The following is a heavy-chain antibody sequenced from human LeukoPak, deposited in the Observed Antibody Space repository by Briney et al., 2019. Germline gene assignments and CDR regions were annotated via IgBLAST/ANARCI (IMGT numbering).Heavy chain of an antibody. CDR3: ARAGIGYCTDNTCSPDY. D-gene: IGHD2-8*02. J-gene: IGHJ4*02. CDR2: IHTDTGNP. V-gene: IGHV7-4-1*02. CDR1: GYTFTNNA. Sequence: ASVKVSCTASGYTFTNNAVNWVRQAPGQGLEWMGWIHTDTGNPTYARGFTGRFVFSLDTSVTTAYLQISSLKTEDTAVYYCARAGIGYCTDNTCSPDYWGQGTLVTVSS.